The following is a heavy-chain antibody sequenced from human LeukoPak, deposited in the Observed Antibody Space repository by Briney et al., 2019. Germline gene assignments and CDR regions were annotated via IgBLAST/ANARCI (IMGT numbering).Heavy chain of an antibody. D-gene: IGHD2-15*01. CDR1: GYIFTNYG. J-gene: IGHJ4*02. CDR2: ISAYDDKT. V-gene: IGHV1-18*01. Sequence: GSSVKVSCKASGYIFTNYGISWVRQAPGQGLEWLAVISAYDDKTISAHRVQGSATLPTAPSTSTAYMELRSLTSDPAAVYCCPRSLYQTLSMDYCSGGTCYGYFDYWGQGTLVTVSS. CDR3: PRSLYQTLSMDYCSGGTCYGYFDY.